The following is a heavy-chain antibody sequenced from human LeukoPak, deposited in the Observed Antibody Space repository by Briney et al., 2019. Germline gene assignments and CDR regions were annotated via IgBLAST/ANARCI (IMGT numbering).Heavy chain of an antibody. Sequence: GGSLRLSCAASGFTFSSYGMHWARQAPGKGLEWVAVISFDGSNKYYADSVKGRFTISRDNSKNTLYLQMNSLRAEDTAVYYCAKDLTYCGGDCRDYWGQGTLVTVSS. V-gene: IGHV3-30*18. D-gene: IGHD2-21*02. CDR3: AKDLTYCGGDCRDY. CDR2: ISFDGSNK. J-gene: IGHJ4*02. CDR1: GFTFSSYG.